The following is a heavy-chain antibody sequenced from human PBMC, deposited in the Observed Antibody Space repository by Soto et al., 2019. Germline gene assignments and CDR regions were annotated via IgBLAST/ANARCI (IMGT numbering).Heavy chain of an antibody. CDR2: MNANSGNT. CDR3: ATANYGSESYYQRGGWFDR. Sequence: QVQLVQSGAEVKKPGASVKVSCKASGYTFSSYDFNWVRQATGQGLEWMVWMNANSGNTGYAQKFQGRVTMTRNTSISTAYMELSSLKSEDTAVYYCATANYGSESYYQRGGWFDRWGQGTLVTVSS. J-gene: IGHJ5*02. D-gene: IGHD3-10*01. V-gene: IGHV1-8*01. CDR1: GYTFSSYD.